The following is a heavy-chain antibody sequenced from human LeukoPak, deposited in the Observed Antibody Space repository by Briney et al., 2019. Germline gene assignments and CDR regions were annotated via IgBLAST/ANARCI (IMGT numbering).Heavy chain of an antibody. CDR2: ISSNGGST. CDR3: ARDYDFWSGPPGDY. J-gene: IGHJ4*02. CDR1: GFTFSSYA. D-gene: IGHD3-3*01. Sequence: GGSLRLSCAASGFTFSSYAMHWVRQAPGKGLEYVSAISSNGGSTYYANSVKGRFTISRDNSKNTLYLQMGSLRAEDMAVYYCARDYDFWSGPPGDYWGQGTLVTVSS. V-gene: IGHV3-64*01.